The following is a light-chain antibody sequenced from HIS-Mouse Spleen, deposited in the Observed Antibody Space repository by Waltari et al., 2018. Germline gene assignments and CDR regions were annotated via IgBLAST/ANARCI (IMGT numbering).Light chain of an antibody. CDR2: DVS. J-gene: IGLJ3*02. CDR1: SSDVGCYHY. Sequence: QSALTQPRSVSGSPGPSVTISCTGTSSDVGCYHYVSWYQQPPGKAPNLMIYDVSKRPSGVPDRFSGSKSGNTASLTISGLQAEDEADYYCCSYAGSYTWVFGGGTKLTVL. V-gene: IGLV2-11*01. CDR3: CSYAGSYTWV.